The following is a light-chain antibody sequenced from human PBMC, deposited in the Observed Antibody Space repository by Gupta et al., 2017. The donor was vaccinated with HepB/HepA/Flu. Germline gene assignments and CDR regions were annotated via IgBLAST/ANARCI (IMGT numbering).Light chain of an antibody. J-gene: IGLJ2*01. Sequence: QSALTQPASVSGSPGQSITISCTGTSSDVSWYQQHPGKAPKLMIYAVSNRPARVAYRFSGSKSGDTASLTIAGLQAEDEADYYCSSLTRTSSLEVFGGGTKVTVL. V-gene: IGLV2-14*01. CDR2: AVS. CDR1: SSDV. CDR3: SSLTRTSSLEV.